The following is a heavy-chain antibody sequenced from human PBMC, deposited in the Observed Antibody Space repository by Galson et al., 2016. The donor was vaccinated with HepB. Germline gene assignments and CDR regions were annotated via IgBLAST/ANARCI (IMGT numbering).Heavy chain of an antibody. D-gene: IGHD6-19*01. CDR3: ARYGDEAGWNFQH. Sequence: SLRLSCAASGFTFSRFWMNWVRQAPGKGLEWVASIKEDGSETSYVDSVKGRFTISRDNVENSLYLQMNSLRAEDTAVYYCARYGDEAGWNFQHWGQGTLVTVSS. CDR1: GFTFSRFW. J-gene: IGHJ1*01. CDR2: IKEDGSET. V-gene: IGHV3-7*03.